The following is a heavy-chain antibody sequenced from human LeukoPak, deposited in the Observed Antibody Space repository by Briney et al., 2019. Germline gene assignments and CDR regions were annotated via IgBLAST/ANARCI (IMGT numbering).Heavy chain of an antibody. CDR1: GFTFSSYA. J-gene: IGHJ4*02. D-gene: IGHD3-9*01. CDR3: ARPRAVYDILTGFDY. CDR2: ISYDGSNK. V-gene: IGHV3-30-3*01. Sequence: GGSLRLSCAASGFTFSSYAMHWVRQAPGKGLEWVAVISYDGSNKYYADSVKGRFTISRDNSKNTLYLQMNSLRAEDTAVYYCARPRAVYDILTGFDYWGQGTLVTVSS.